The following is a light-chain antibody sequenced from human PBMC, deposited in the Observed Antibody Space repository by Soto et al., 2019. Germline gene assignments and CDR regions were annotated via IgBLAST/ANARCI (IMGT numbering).Light chain of an antibody. CDR3: QQYGSSGT. J-gene: IGKJ1*01. CDR1: QSVSSSY. CDR2: GAS. V-gene: IGKV3-20*01. Sequence: EIVLTQSPGTLSVSPGERATLSCRASQSVSSSYLAWYQPKPGKAPRLLIYGASSRATGIPDRLSGSGSGTDFTLTIRRLEPEDFAVYYCQQYGSSGTFGQGTKVDIK.